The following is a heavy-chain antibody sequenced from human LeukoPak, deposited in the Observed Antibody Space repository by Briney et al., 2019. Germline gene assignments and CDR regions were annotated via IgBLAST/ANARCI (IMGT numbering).Heavy chain of an antibody. CDR2: IYYSGST. CDR3: ARDSRYSSSWYLYFDL. J-gene: IGHJ2*01. CDR1: GGSISSYY. D-gene: IGHD6-13*01. V-gene: IGHV4-59*01. Sequence: PSETLSLTCTVSGGSISSYYWSWIRQPPGKGLEWIGYIYYSGSTNYNPSLKSRVTISVDTSKNQFSLKLSSVTAADTAVYYCARDSRYSSSWYLYFDLWGRGTLVTVSS.